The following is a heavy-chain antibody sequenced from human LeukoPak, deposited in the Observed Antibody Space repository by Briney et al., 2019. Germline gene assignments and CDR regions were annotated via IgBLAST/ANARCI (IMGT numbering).Heavy chain of an antibody. Sequence: GGSLRLACAASGFTFSSYEMTWVRQAPGKGLEWVSYISNSGSTIYYGDSVKGRFTISRDNAKKSLYLQMSSLRAEDTAVYYCARIPVAGLYYFDYWGQGTLVTVSS. CDR2: ISNSGSTI. V-gene: IGHV3-48*03. CDR1: GFTFSSYE. D-gene: IGHD6-19*01. CDR3: ARIPVAGLYYFDY. J-gene: IGHJ4*02.